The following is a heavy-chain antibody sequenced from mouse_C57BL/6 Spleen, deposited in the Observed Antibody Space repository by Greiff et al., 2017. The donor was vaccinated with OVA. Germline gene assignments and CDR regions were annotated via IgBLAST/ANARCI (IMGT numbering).Heavy chain of an antibody. CDR2: INPSNGGT. D-gene: IGHD1-1*01. J-gene: IGHJ1*03. V-gene: IGHV1-53*01. Sequence: VQLQQPGTELVKPGASVKLSCKASGYTFTSYWMHWVKQRPGQGLEWIGNINPSNGGTNYNEKFKSKATLTVDKSSSTAYMQLSSLTSEDSAVYYCASSPYYYGSSYLYWYFDVWGTGTTVTVSS. CDR1: GYTFTSYW. CDR3: ASSPYYYGSSYLYWYFDV.